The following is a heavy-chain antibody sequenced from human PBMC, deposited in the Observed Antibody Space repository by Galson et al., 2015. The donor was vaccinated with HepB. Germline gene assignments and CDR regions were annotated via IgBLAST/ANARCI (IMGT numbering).Heavy chain of an antibody. V-gene: IGHV3-48*02. D-gene: IGHD2-15*01. J-gene: IGHJ3*02. CDR1: GFNFSTYS. CDR2: ISSISTTI. CDR3: ARGTVVASDDAFDI. Sequence: SLRLSCAVSGFNFSTYSMNWVRQAPGKGLEWVSYISSISTTIYYADSVKGRFTISRDNAKNSLYLQMNSLRDDDTAMYYCARGTVVASDDAFDIWGQGTKVIVSS.